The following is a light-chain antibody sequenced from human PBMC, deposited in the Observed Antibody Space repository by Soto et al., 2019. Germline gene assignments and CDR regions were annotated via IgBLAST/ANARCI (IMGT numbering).Light chain of an antibody. V-gene: IGLV1-40*01. CDR1: SSNIGSFYD. CDR3: QSYDNSLSHVV. CDR2: GDN. Sequence: QYVLTQPPSVSGAPGQRVTIPCTGSSSNIGSFYDVHWYQQLPGTVPKLLIYGDNNRPSGVPDRFSGSKSGTSAYLAITGLQPEDEADYYCQSYDNSLSHVVFGGGTKLTVL. J-gene: IGLJ2*01.